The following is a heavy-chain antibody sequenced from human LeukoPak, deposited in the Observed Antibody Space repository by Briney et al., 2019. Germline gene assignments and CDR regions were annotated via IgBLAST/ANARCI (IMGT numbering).Heavy chain of an antibody. D-gene: IGHD3-16*01. CDR2: AADSGST. V-gene: IGHV4-59*08. J-gene: IGHJ5*02. Sequence: SETLSLTCTVSGDSMSDYFWTWIRQPPGKGLEWIGYAADSGSTNYNPSLKSRVTISVDTSKNQFSLKLSSVTAADTAVYYCARLFNGGRWQHWFDPWGQGTLVTVSS. CDR3: ARLFNGGRWQHWFDP. CDR1: GDSMSDYF.